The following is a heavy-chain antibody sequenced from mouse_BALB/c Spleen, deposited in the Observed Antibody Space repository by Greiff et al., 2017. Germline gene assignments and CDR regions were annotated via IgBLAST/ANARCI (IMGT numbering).Heavy chain of an antibody. CDR2: INSNGGST. Sequence: DVMLVESGGGLVQPGGSLKLSCAASGFTFSSYGMSWVRQTPDKRLELVATINSNGGSTYYPDSVKGRFTISRDNAKNTLYLQMSSLKSEDTAMYYCARDDGYSSNLYWYFDVWGAGTTVTVSS. CDR1: GFTFSSYG. CDR3: ARDDGYSSNLYWYFDV. D-gene: IGHD2-3*01. V-gene: IGHV5-6-3*01. J-gene: IGHJ1*01.